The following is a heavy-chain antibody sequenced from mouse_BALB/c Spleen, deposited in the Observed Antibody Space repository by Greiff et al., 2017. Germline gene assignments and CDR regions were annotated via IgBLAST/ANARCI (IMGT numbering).Heavy chain of an antibody. Sequence: QVQLKESGPGLVAPSQSLSITCTVSGFSLTSYDISWIRQPPGKGLEWLGVICTGGGTNYNSAFMSRLSISKDNSKSPVFLKMSSLQTDDTAIYYCVRARWLWAMDYWGQGTSVTVSA. CDR3: VRARWLWAMDY. D-gene: IGHD2-3*01. CDR1: GFSLTSYD. J-gene: IGHJ4*01. CDR2: ICTGGGT. V-gene: IGHV2-9-2*01.